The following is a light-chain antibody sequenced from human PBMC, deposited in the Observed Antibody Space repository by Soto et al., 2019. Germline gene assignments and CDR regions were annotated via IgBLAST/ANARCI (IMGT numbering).Light chain of an antibody. Sequence: AVRMTQSPSSFSASTGDRVTITCRASQGISSYLAWYQQKPGKAPKLLIYAASTLQSGVPSRFSGSGSGTDFTLTISSLRPEDFATYYCQQSYSTPWTFGQGTKVDIK. J-gene: IGKJ1*01. V-gene: IGKV1-8*01. CDR1: QGISSY. CDR2: AAS. CDR3: QQSYSTPWT.